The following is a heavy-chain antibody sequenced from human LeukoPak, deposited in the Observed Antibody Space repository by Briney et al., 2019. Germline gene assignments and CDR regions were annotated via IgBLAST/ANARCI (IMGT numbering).Heavy chain of an antibody. Sequence: GASLRLSCAASGFTFSSYAMSWVRQAPGKGLEWVSAISGSGGSTYYADSVKGRFTISRDNSKNTLYLQMNSLRAEDTAVYYCAKEYSGNPQGPTATPGYFDYWGQGTLVTVSS. CDR3: AKEYSGNPQGPTATPGYFDY. D-gene: IGHD1-26*01. CDR1: GFTFSSYA. CDR2: ISGSGGST. V-gene: IGHV3-23*01. J-gene: IGHJ4*02.